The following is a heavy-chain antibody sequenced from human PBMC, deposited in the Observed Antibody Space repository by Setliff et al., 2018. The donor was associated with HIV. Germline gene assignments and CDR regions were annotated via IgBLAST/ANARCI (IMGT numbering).Heavy chain of an antibody. V-gene: IGHV4-59*01. CDR3: ARDRPSSSWYFNAFDI. J-gene: IGHJ3*02. CDR1: GGSISGYY. CDR2: IYYSGST. Sequence: SETLSLTCTVSGGSISGYYWSWIRQPPGKRLEWIGYIYYSGSTNYNPSLKSRVTISVDTSKNQFSLKLTSVTAADTAVYYCARDRPSSSWYFNAFDIWGQGTMVTVSS. D-gene: IGHD6-13*01.